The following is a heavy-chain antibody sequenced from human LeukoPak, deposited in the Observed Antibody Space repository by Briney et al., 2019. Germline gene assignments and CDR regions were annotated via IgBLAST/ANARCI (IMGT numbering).Heavy chain of an antibody. CDR1: GFSLSTSGMC. D-gene: IGHD6-13*01. V-gene: IGHV2-70*11. Sequence: SGPTLVNPTQTLTLTCTFSGFSLSTSGMCVSWIRQPPGKALEWLARIDWDDDKYYSTSLKTRLTISKDTSKNQVVLTMTNMDPVDTATYYCARNDIAAATFDYWGQGTLVTVSS. J-gene: IGHJ4*02. CDR2: IDWDDDK. CDR3: ARNDIAAATFDY.